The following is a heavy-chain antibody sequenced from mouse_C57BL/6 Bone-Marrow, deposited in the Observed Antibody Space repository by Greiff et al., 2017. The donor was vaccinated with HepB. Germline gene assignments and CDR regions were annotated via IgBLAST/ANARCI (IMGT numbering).Heavy chain of an antibody. J-gene: IGHJ2*01. CDR3: TTSSSTMITYYFDY. Sequence: VQLKESGAELVRPGASVKLSCTASGFNIKDDYMHWVKQRPEQGLEWIGWIDPENGDTEYASKFQGKATITADTSSNTAYLQLSSLTSEDTAVYYCTTSSSTMITYYFDYWGQGTTLTVSS. D-gene: IGHD2-4*01. CDR2: IDPENGDT. V-gene: IGHV14-4*01. CDR1: GFNIKDDY.